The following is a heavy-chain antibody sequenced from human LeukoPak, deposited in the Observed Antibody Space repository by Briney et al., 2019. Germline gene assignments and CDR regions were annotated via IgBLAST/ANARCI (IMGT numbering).Heavy chain of an antibody. Sequence: GGSLRLSCAASGFTFSSYGMHGVRQAPGKGLEWVAVISYDGSNKYYAGSVKGRFTIPRANSKNTLYLQMNRLRAEDAAVYYCAKDEVSSWYDAFDIWGQGTMVTVSS. CDR3: AKDEVSSWYDAFDI. J-gene: IGHJ3*02. V-gene: IGHV3-30*18. CDR2: ISYDGSNK. D-gene: IGHD6-13*01. CDR1: GFTFSSYG.